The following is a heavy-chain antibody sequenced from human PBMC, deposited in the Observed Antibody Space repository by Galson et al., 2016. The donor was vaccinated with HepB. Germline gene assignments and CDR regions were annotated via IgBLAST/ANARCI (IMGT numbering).Heavy chain of an antibody. CDR3: AREGAKLRSFDWLYYGMDV. D-gene: IGHD3-9*01. Sequence: SLRLSCAASGFTVSSNYMGWVRQAPGKGLEWVSVIYSGDSTHYADSVKGRFTISRDNSKNTLYLQMNSLRSDDTAVYYCAREGAKLRSFDWLYYGMDVWGQGTTVTVSS. J-gene: IGHJ6*02. CDR2: IYSGDST. CDR1: GFTVSSNY. V-gene: IGHV3-53*05.